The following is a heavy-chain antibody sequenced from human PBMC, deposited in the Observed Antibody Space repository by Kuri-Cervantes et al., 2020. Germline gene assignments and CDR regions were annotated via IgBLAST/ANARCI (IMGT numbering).Heavy chain of an antibody. J-gene: IGHJ6*03. CDR3: AKDHSYSMDV. D-gene: IGHD1-26*01. V-gene: IGHV3-NL1*01. CDR1: GFTFSNFG. Sequence: GGSLRLSCAASGFTFSNFGMNWVRQAPGKGLEWVSVIYSCGSTYYADSVKGRFTISRDNSKNTLFPQMNSLRPEDTAVYYCAKDHSYSMDVWGKGTTVTVSS. CDR2: IYSCGST.